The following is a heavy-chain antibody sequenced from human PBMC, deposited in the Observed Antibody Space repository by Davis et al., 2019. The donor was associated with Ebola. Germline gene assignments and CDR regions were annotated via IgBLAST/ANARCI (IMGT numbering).Heavy chain of an antibody. CDR1: GFTFSSYP. J-gene: IGHJ4*02. D-gene: IGHD1-1*01. CDR2: ISHDGSEK. Sequence: GESLKISCAASGFTFSSYPMHWVRQAPGKGLEWLAVISHDGSEKYFRDSVKGRFTISRHNSKNTLYLQMNSLRAEDTAVYYCARAQFPTTSDHWGQGTLVTVSS. V-gene: IGHV3-30*14. CDR3: ARAQFPTTSDH.